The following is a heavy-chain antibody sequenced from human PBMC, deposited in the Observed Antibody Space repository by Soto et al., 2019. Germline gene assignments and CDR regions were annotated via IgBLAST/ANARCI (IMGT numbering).Heavy chain of an antibody. CDR2: INPTGGST. D-gene: IGHD2-8*02. J-gene: IGHJ4*02. CDR3: AGHLAAGDV. Sequence: QVQLVQSGAEVKKPGASVKVSCTASGYTFINYYIHWVRQAPGNGLEWMAIINPTGGSTNYAQKFQGRLTLTMDTSTSTVYMELSSLTSEDTAMYYCAGHLAAGDVWGQGTLVTVSS. V-gene: IGHV1-46*01. CDR1: GYTFINYY.